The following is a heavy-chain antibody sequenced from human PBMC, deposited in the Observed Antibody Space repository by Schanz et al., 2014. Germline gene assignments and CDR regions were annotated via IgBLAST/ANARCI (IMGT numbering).Heavy chain of an antibody. D-gene: IGHD3-10*01. CDR3: ARDVHYHRSGSDDY. CDR2: ISSSSSAI. V-gene: IGHV3-48*02. CDR1: GFTFSSYG. Sequence: ESGGGLVQPGGSLRLSCAASGFTFSSYGINWVRQAPGKGLEWVSYISSSSSAIYYADSVKGRFTISRDNAKNSLYLQMNSLRDDDTAMYYCARDVHYHRSGSDDYWGRGTLVTVSS. J-gene: IGHJ4*02.